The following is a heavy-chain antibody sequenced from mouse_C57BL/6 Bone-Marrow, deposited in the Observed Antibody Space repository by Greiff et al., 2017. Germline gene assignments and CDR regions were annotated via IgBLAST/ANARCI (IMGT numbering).Heavy chain of an antibody. V-gene: IGHV1-55*01. CDR2: IYPGSGST. CDR3: AREDYYNGSSWDFDV. D-gene: IGHD1-1*01. Sequence: QVQLQQSGAELVKPGASVKMSCKASGYTFTSYWITWVKQRPGQGLEWIGDIYPGSGSTNYNEKFKSKATLTVDTSSSTAYMQLSRLTSEDSAVYYCAREDYYNGSSWDFDVWGTGTTVTVSS. J-gene: IGHJ1*03. CDR1: GYTFTSYW.